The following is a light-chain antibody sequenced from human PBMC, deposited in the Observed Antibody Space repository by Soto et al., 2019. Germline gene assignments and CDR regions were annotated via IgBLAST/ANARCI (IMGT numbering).Light chain of an antibody. CDR3: QQSYSTPIT. CDR1: QSISSY. CDR2: AAS. J-gene: IGKJ5*01. Sequence: DIQLTQSPSSLSASVGARFTITCRASQSISSYLNWYQQKPGKAPKLLIYAASSLQSGVPSGFSGSGSGTDFTLTSSSLQPEDFATYYCQQSYSTPITFGQGTRLEIK. V-gene: IGKV1-39*01.